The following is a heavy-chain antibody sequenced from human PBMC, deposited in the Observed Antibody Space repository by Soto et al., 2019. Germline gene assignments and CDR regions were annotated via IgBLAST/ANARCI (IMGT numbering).Heavy chain of an antibody. Sequence: SETLSLTCTVSGGSINNNNFHWGWIRQPPGKGLEWIGGIYYTGSTYYNPSLKSRVTISVDTSKNHFSLQVTSVTAADTAVYYCATYSTSSGWFDPWGQGTLVTVSS. CDR1: GGSINNNNFH. CDR2: IYYTGST. V-gene: IGHV4-39*02. CDR3: ATYSTSSGWFDP. J-gene: IGHJ5*02. D-gene: IGHD6-6*01.